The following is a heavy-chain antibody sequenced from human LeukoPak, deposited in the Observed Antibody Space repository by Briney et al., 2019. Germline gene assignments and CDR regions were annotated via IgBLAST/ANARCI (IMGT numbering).Heavy chain of an antibody. V-gene: IGHV1-8*01. D-gene: IGHD6-13*01. J-gene: IGHJ6*02. CDR3: ARGGSSSWYSHYYYGMDV. Sequence: ASVKVSCKASGYTCTSYDINWVRQATGQGVEWLGWMNPNSGNTGSAQKFQGRVTMTRNTSISTAYMELSSLRSEDTAVYYCARGGSSSWYSHYYYGMDVWGQGTTVTVSS. CDR1: GYTCTSYD. CDR2: MNPNSGNT.